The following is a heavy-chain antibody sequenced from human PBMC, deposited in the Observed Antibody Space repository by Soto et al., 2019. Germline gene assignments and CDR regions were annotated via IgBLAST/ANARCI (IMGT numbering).Heavy chain of an antibody. CDR1: GGTFNNYG. CDR2: IIPMTRRT. Sequence: QVQLVQSGAEVKKPGSSVKVSCKASGGTFNNYGMGWVRQAPGQGLEWMGGIIPMTRRTNYAQKFQGRVTVTADGSRTTAYMELRGLRSEDTAVYYCASWDYDVLTGYSYDDWGQGTLVTVSS. CDR3: ASWDYDVLTGYSYDD. D-gene: IGHD3-9*01. V-gene: IGHV1-69*01. J-gene: IGHJ4*02.